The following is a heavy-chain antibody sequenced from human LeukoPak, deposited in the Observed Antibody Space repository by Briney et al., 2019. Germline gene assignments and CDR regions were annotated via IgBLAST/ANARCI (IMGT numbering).Heavy chain of an antibody. CDR2: INPYSGGT. J-gene: IGHJ3*02. CDR3: ARDLAPDAFDI. Sequence: ASVKVSCKASGYTFTGQYMHWVRQAPGQGLEWMGGINPYSGGTNYAQKFQGRVTMTRDTSISIAYMELSRLRSDDTAVYYCARDLAPDAFDIWGQGTMVTVSS. V-gene: IGHV1-2*02. CDR1: GYTFTGQY.